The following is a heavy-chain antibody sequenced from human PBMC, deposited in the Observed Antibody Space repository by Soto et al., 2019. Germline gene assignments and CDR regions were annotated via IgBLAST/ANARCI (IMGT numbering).Heavy chain of an antibody. CDR3: ARDRIQMWYCVGAFDV. Sequence: GGSLRLSCAASGFSFSSYIMHWRRQAPGKGLEWVAAISYDGSNKDSADSVRGRFSISRDNSDNTLYLQMTSLSPEDSAVYFCARDRIQMWYCVGAFDVWGQGTMVTVSS. CDR1: GFSFSSYI. J-gene: IGHJ3*01. V-gene: IGHV3-30-3*01. D-gene: IGHD5-18*01. CDR2: ISYDGSNK.